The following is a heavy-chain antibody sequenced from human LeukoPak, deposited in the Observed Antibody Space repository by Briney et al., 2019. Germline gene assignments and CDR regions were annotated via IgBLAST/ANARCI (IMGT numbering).Heavy chain of an antibody. V-gene: IGHV3-23*01. CDR3: AKDRGGGISPNWFDP. D-gene: IGHD3-10*01. CDR2: ISGSGGST. CDR1: GFTVSNNY. J-gene: IGHJ5*02. Sequence: PGGSLRLSCAASGFTVSNNYMRWVRQAPGKGLEWVSAISGSGGSTYYADSVKGRFTISRDNSKNTLYLQMNSPRAEDTAVYYCAKDRGGGISPNWFDPWGQGTLVTVSS.